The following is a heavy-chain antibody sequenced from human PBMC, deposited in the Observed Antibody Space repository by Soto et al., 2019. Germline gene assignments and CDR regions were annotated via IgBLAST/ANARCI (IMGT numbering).Heavy chain of an antibody. D-gene: IGHD3-10*01. CDR3: ARGPYGWFGFDY. CDR2: LNSDGTSA. J-gene: IGHJ4*02. Sequence: EVQLVESGGGLVQPGGSLRLSCAGPGFTFSSDWMHWVRQDPGKGLVWVSRLNSDGTSANYADSVKGRFTISRDNAKNTLFRQMNSLTAEDTALYYCARGPYGWFGFDYWGQGTLVTVSS. CDR1: GFTFSSDW. V-gene: IGHV3-74*01.